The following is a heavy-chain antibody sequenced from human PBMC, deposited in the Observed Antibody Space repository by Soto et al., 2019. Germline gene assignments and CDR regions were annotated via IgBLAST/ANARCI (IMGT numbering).Heavy chain of an antibody. CDR3: ARRPLYDILTGYRDTRQNWFDP. J-gene: IGHJ5*02. Sequence: QVQLQQWGAGLLKPSETLSLTCAVYGGSFSGYYWSWIRQPPGKGLEWIGEINHSGSTNYNPSLKSRVTISVDTSKNQFSLKLSSVTAADTAVYYCARRPLYDILTGYRDTRQNWFDPWGQGTLVTVSS. CDR1: GGSFSGYY. D-gene: IGHD3-9*01. CDR2: INHSGST. V-gene: IGHV4-34*01.